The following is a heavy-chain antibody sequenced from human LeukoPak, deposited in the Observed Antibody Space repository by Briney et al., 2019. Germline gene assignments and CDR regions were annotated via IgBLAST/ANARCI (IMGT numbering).Heavy chain of an antibody. CDR3: ARGHEYRGYGQDY. Sequence: PGGSLRLSCAASGFIFSDYAMHWVRQAPGKGLEWVTFISLDGSKNYYADSVKGRFTVSRDNSKKTLYLQMNSLRADDTAVYYCARGHEYRGYGQDYWGQGTLVTVSS. V-gene: IGHV3-30-3*01. CDR2: ISLDGSKN. J-gene: IGHJ4*02. D-gene: IGHD5-12*01. CDR1: GFIFSDYA.